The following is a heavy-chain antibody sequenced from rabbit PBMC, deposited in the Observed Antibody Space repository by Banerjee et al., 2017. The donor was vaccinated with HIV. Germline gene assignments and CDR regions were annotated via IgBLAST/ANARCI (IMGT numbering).Heavy chain of an antibody. V-gene: IGHV1S45*01. CDR2: IDAESSDST. D-gene: IGHD1-1*01. CDR3: ARSSSMIYYGFNL. CDR1: GFSFSSSYD. Sequence: QEQLVEYGGDLVKPGAFLTLTCTASGFSFSSSYDMCWVRQAPGKGLEWIGCIDAESSDSTYYATWAKGRFTISKTSSTTVTLQMTSLTAADTATYFCARSSSMIYYGFNLWGPGTLVTVS. J-gene: IGHJ4*01.